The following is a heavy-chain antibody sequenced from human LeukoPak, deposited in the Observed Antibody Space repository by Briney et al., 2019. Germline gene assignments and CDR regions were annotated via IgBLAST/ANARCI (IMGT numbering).Heavy chain of an antibody. CDR2: ISGSGGST. J-gene: IGHJ4*02. CDR1: GLTYNSQA. D-gene: IGHD3-16*02. V-gene: IGHV3-23*01. Sequence: GGPLRLSCGASGLTYNSQAMMCARAAPGKGLEGVSAISGSGGSTYYADSVKGRFTISRDNSKNTLYLEVNSLRAADTAVFYCAKDSGERAIAYFDFWGQGTLVTVSS. CDR3: AKDSGERAIAYFDF.